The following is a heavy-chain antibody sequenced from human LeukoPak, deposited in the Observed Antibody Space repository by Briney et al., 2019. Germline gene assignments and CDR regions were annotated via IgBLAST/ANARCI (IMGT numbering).Heavy chain of an antibody. CDR3: ASESWLQPIY. Sequence: GGSLRLSCSAPGXTLSPYWMHWVRQAPGKGQVWVSRINSDGSSTTYADSVKGRFIISRDNGRRSLFLQMNSLRVEDTAVYYCASESWLQPIYWGQGPLVTVSS. CDR1: GXTLSPYW. J-gene: IGHJ1*01. D-gene: IGHD5-24*01. CDR2: INSDGSST. V-gene: IGHV3-74*01.